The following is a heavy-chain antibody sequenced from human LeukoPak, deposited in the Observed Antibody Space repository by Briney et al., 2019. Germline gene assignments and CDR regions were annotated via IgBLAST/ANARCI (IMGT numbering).Heavy chain of an antibody. CDR1: GYTFTSYD. CDR2: MNPNSGNT. D-gene: IGHD3-9*01. CDR3: ASSNRYDILTGYFSNNWFDP. J-gene: IGHJ5*02. Sequence: GASVKVSCKASGYTFTSYDINWVRQATGQGLEWMGWMNPNSGNTGYAQKFQGRDTMTRNTSISTAYMELSSLRSEDTAVYYCASSNRYDILTGYFSNNWFDPWGQGTLVTVSS. V-gene: IGHV1-8*01.